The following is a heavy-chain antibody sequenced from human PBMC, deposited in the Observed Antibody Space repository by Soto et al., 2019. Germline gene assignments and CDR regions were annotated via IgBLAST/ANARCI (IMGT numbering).Heavy chain of an antibody. J-gene: IGHJ3*02. CDR2: IYYSGST. Sequence: SETLSLTCTVSGCSISSYYWSWIRQPPGKGLEWIGYIYYSGSTNYNPSLKSRVTISVDTSKNQFSLKLSSVTAADTAVYYCARGHYDFWSGYYLDAFDIWGQGTMVTVSS. D-gene: IGHD3-3*01. CDR1: GCSISSYY. V-gene: IGHV4-59*01. CDR3: ARGHYDFWSGYYLDAFDI.